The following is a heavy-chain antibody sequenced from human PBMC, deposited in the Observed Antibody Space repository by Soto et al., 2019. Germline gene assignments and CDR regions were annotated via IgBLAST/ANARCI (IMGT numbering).Heavy chain of an antibody. J-gene: IGHJ3*02. CDR2: ISSGYSYI. CDR1: GFTFSSYS. CDR3: ARELLSGGYRDALDI. D-gene: IGHD1-26*01. V-gene: IGHV3-21*01. Sequence: EVQLVESGGGLVKPGGSLRLSCVASGFTFSSYSMNWARQAPGKGLEWVSSISSGYSYIYYADSVKGRFTISRDNAKNSLHLQMNSLRAEDTAVYYCARELLSGGYRDALDIWGQGTMVTVSS.